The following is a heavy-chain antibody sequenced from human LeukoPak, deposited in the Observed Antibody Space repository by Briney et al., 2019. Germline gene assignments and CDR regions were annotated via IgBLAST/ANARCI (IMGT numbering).Heavy chain of an antibody. Sequence: PSETLSLTCTVSGGSVSSGSYYWSWIRQPPGKGLEWIGYIYYSGSTNYNPSLKSRVTILVDTSKNQFSLKLSSVTAADTAVYYCARDGAVSTIFGVVNHYYGMDVWGQGTTVTVSS. CDR1: GGSVSSGSYY. V-gene: IGHV4-61*01. J-gene: IGHJ6*02. CDR2: IYYSGST. D-gene: IGHD3-3*01. CDR3: ARDGAVSTIFGVVNHYYGMDV.